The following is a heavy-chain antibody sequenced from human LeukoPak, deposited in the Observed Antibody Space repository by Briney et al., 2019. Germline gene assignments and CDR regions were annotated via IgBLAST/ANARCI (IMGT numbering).Heavy chain of an antibody. CDR3: ASWAHYYGSGSYSDY. V-gene: IGHV3-33*01. D-gene: IGHD3-10*01. Sequence: PGGSLRLSCAASGFTFSSYGMHWVRQAPGKGLEWVAVIWYDGSNKYYADSVKGRFTISRDNSKNTLYLQMNSLRAEDTAVYYCASWAHYYGSGSYSDYWGQGTLVTVSS. CDR1: GFTFSSYG. CDR2: IWYDGSNK. J-gene: IGHJ4*02.